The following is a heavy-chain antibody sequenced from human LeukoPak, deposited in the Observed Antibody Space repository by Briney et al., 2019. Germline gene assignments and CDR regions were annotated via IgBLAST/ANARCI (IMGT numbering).Heavy chain of an antibody. Sequence: PGGSLRLSCAASGYTFSSYSMNWVRQAPGKGREWVSSISSSSSYIYYADSVKGRFTISRDNAKNSLYLQMNSLRAEDTAVYYCARGLLQLELGDCWGQGTLVTVSS. D-gene: IGHD1-7*01. CDR3: ARGLLQLELGDC. CDR1: GYTFSSYS. J-gene: IGHJ4*02. CDR2: ISSSSSYI. V-gene: IGHV3-21*01.